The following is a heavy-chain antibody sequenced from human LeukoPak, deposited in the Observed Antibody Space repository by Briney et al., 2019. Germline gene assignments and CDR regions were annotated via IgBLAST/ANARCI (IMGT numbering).Heavy chain of an antibody. CDR1: GLTFSSYE. D-gene: IGHD3-10*02. Sequence: AGGSLRRSCAASGLTFSSYEKNWVRQAPGKGLEWVSYISSSGSTIYYADSVKGRFTISRDNAKNSLYLQMNSLRAEDTAVYYCAELGITMIGGVWGKGTTVTISS. V-gene: IGHV3-48*03. J-gene: IGHJ6*04. CDR2: ISSSGSTI. CDR3: AELGITMIGGV.